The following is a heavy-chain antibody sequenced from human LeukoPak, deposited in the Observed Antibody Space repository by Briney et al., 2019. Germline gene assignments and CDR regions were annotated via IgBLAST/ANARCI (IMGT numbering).Heavy chain of an antibody. V-gene: IGHV3-23*01. CDR2: IGGSGVST. Sequence: PGGSLRLSCAASGFTFSNSAMTWVRQAPGKGLEWVSRIGGSGVSTFYADSVKGRFTISRDISKNTLFLQMNTLRAEDTAIYYCAKGGIERFGLLPDWFDPWGQGTLVTVSS. J-gene: IGHJ5*02. D-gene: IGHD3/OR15-3a*01. CDR3: AKGGIERFGLLPDWFDP. CDR1: GFTFSNSA.